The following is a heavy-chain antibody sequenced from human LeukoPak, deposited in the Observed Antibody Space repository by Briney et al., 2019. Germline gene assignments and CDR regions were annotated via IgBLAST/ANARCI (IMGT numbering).Heavy chain of an antibody. V-gene: IGHV3-48*03. J-gene: IGHJ4*02. CDR1: GFTFSTYE. Sequence: AGGSLRLSCAASGFTFSTYEMNWGRQAPGKGLEWVSYIGRSGSTIYYADSVKGRFTISRDNAKNSLYLQMTSLRADDTAIYYCARGLIVAGRTQLPPDYWGQGTLVTVSS. CDR3: ARGLIVAGRTQLPPDY. CDR2: IGRSGSTI. D-gene: IGHD6-19*01.